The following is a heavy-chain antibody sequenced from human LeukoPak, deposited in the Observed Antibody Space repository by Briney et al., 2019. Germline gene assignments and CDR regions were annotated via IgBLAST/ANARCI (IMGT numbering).Heavy chain of an antibody. V-gene: IGHV1-18*01. D-gene: IGHD3-9*01. CDR2: ISAYNGDT. CDR3: ARDRTYDILTGYYGVQSEMYYFDY. Sequence: VASVKVSCKAYGYTFTSFGISWVRQAPGQGLEWMGWISAYNGDTNYAQRLQGRVTMTTDTSTSTAYMELRSLRSDDTAVYYCARDRTYDILTGYYGVQSEMYYFDYWGQGTLVTVSS. J-gene: IGHJ4*02. CDR1: GYTFTSFG.